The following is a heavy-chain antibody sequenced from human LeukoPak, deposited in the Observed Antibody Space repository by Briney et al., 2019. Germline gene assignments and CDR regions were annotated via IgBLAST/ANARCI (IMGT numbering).Heavy chain of an antibody. CDR1: GGSISSYY. CDR3: ARHDYYDSSGYYPYNWFDP. D-gene: IGHD3-22*01. J-gene: IGHJ5*02. Sequence: SETLSLTCTVSGGSISSYYWSWIRQPAGKGLEWIGRIYTSGSTNYNPSLNSRVTMSVDTSKNQFSLKLSSVTAADTAVYYCARHDYYDSSGYYPYNWFDPWGQGTLVTVSS. V-gene: IGHV4-4*07. CDR2: IYTSGST.